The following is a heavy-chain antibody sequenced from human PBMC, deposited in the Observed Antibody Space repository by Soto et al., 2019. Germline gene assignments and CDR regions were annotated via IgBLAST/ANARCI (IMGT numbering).Heavy chain of an antibody. CDR3: ARDIPYYYDSSGYYLLYFDY. D-gene: IGHD3-22*01. V-gene: IGHV1-18*04. Sequence: QVQLVQSGAEVKKPGASVKVSCKASGYTFTSYGISWVRQAPGQGLEWMGWISAYNGNTNYAQKLQGRVTMTTDTATSTAYMELRSLRSDDTAVYYCARDIPYYYDSSGYYLLYFDYWGQGTLVTVSS. CDR2: ISAYNGNT. J-gene: IGHJ4*02. CDR1: GYTFTSYG.